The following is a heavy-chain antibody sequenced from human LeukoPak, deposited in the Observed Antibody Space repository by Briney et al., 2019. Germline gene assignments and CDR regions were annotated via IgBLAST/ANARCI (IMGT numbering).Heavy chain of an antibody. CDR3: ARGTTPNY. D-gene: IGHD2/OR15-2a*01. CDR2: IIPILGIA. CDR1: GGTFSSYA. Sequence: ASVKVSCKASGGTFSSYAISWVRQAPGQGLEWMGRIIPILGIANYAQKFQGRVTITTDESTSTAYMELSSLRSEDTAVYYCARGTTPNYWGQGTLVTVSS. J-gene: IGHJ4*02. V-gene: IGHV1-69*04.